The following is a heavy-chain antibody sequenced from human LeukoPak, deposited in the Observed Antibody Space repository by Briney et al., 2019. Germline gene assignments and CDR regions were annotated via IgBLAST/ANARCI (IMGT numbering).Heavy chain of an antibody. J-gene: IGHJ4*02. D-gene: IGHD6-13*01. CDR3: GRGGIAAAASGIDY. CDR1: GGSISSGGYS. Sequence: SQTLSLTCAVSGGSISSGGYSWSWIRQPTGKGLEWIGYIYQNGNTYYNPSLKSRVTISVDRSKNQFSLNLSSVTAADTAVYYCGRGGIAAAASGIDYWGQGTLVAVSS. CDR2: IYQNGNT. V-gene: IGHV4-30-2*01.